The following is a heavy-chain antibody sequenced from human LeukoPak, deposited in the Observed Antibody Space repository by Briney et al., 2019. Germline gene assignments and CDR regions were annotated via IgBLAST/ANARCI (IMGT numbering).Heavy chain of an antibody. V-gene: IGHV4-61*01. CDR3: ARHGMDWFDP. CDR1: GGSVSSGSYY. CDR2: IYYTGST. J-gene: IGHJ5*02. Sequence: SETLSLTCTVSGGSVSSGSYYWSWIRQSPGKGLEWIGYIYYTGSTNNNPSLKSRVTISVDTSKNQFSLKLRSVTAADTAVYYCARHGMDWFDPWGQGTLVTVSS. D-gene: IGHD1-1*01.